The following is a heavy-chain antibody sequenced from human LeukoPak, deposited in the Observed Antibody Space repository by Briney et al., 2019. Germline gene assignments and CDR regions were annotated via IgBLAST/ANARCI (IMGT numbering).Heavy chain of an antibody. Sequence: GGSLRLSCAASGFTFSSYEMNWVRQAPGKGLEWVSYISSSGNTVYYPDSVKGRFTISRDNAKNSLYLQMNSLRGEDTAVYYCARGGAVAGLYWGQGTLVTVSS. J-gene: IGHJ4*02. V-gene: IGHV3-48*03. D-gene: IGHD6-19*01. CDR3: ARGGAVAGLY. CDR2: ISSSGNTV. CDR1: GFTFSSYE.